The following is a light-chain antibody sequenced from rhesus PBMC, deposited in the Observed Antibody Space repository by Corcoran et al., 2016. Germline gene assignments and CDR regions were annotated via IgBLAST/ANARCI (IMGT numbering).Light chain of an antibody. CDR2: AAS. CDR1: QGISNA. V-gene: IGKV1-33*02. CDR3: QQDYTIPWT. J-gene: IGKJ1*01. Sequence: DIQMSQSPSSLSASVGDKVTITCRASQGISNALAWYQQKPGKAPKLLIYAASNLEYGVPSRFSGSRSGTDCTLTISSLQPEDFATYYCQQDYTIPWTFGQGTKVEIK.